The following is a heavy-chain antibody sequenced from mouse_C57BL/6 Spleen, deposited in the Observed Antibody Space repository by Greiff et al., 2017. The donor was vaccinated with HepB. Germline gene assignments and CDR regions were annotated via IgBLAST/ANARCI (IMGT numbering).Heavy chain of an antibody. CDR1: GYTFTEYT. CDR3: ARHEGPPSNWYYAMDY. D-gene: IGHD4-1*01. CDR2: FYPGSGNI. Sequence: VQLQQSGAELVKPGASVKLSCKASGYTFTEYTIHWVKQRSGQGLEWIGWFYPGSGNIKYNEKFKDKATLTADKSSSKVYMELSRLTSEDSAVYFCARHEGPPSNWYYAMDYWGQGTSVTVSS. J-gene: IGHJ4*01. V-gene: IGHV1-62-2*01.